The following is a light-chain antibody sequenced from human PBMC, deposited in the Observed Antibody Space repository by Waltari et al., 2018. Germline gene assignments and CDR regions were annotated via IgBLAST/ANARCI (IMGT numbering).Light chain of an antibody. Sequence: DIQMTQSPSSLSASVGDRVTITCRASQDISNSLAWYQQKPGTVPNLLLFAASTLQSGVSSRFSGSGSGTDFTLTISTLQPEDVATYYCQKYNSAPWTFGQGTKVEVK. CDR1: QDISNS. CDR3: QKYNSAPWT. J-gene: IGKJ1*01. V-gene: IGKV1-27*01. CDR2: AAS.